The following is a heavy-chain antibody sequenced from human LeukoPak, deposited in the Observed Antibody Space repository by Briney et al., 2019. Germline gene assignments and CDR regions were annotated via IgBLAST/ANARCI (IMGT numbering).Heavy chain of an antibody. CDR1: GYSFTNYA. CDR3: ARLRPSDFWSGDY. V-gene: IGHV1-18*01. Sequence: GASVKVSCKASGYSFTNYAINWVRQAPGQGPEWMGWISAYNGDTNYGQNFQERFTMTTDTSTSTAYMELRSLRSNDTAVYYCARLRPSDFWSGDYWGQGTLVTVSS. J-gene: IGHJ4*02. D-gene: IGHD3-3*01. CDR2: ISAYNGDT.